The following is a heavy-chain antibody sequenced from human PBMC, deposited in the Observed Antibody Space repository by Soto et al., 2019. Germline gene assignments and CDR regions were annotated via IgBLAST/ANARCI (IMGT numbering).Heavy chain of an antibody. Sequence: EVQLVESGGGWVQPGGSLRLSCAASGFTFSSYWMSWVRQAPGKGLEWVANIKQDGSEKYYVDSVKGRFTISRDNAKNSLYLQINSLRAEDTAVYYCARDEPYVWGSYRHTGGMDVWGQGTTVTVSS. CDR3: ARDEPYVWGSYRHTGGMDV. CDR1: GFTFSSYW. D-gene: IGHD3-16*02. J-gene: IGHJ6*02. V-gene: IGHV3-7*03. CDR2: IKQDGSEK.